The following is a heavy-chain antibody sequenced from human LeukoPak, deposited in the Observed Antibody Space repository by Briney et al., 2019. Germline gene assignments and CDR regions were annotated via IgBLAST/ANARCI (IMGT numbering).Heavy chain of an antibody. CDR3: ASGEYYDSSGYCFPFDY. Sequence: SVKVSCKASGGTFSSYAISWVRQAPGQGLEWMGGIIPIFGTANYAQKFQGRVTITADESTSTAYMELSSLRSEDTAVYYCASGEYYDSSGYCFPFDYWGQGTLVTVSS. CDR1: GGTFSSYA. V-gene: IGHV1-69*13. D-gene: IGHD3-22*01. CDR2: IIPIFGTA. J-gene: IGHJ4*02.